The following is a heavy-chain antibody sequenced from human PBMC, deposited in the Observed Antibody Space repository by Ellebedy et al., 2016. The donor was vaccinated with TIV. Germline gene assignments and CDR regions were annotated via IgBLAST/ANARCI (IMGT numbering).Heavy chain of an antibody. Sequence: MPSETLSLTCTVSGGSISSSSYYWGWIRQPPGKGLEWIGSIYYSGSTYYNPSLKSRVTISVDTSKNQFSLKLSSVTAADTAVYYCARQGRYDDRPDYWGQGTLVTVSS. CDR1: GGSISSSSYY. V-gene: IGHV4-39*01. CDR2: IYYSGST. D-gene: IGHD5-12*01. CDR3: ARQGRYDDRPDY. J-gene: IGHJ4*02.